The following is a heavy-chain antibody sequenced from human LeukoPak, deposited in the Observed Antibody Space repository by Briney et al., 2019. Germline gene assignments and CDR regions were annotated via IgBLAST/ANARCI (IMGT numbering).Heavy chain of an antibody. V-gene: IGHV4-30-2*01. CDR3: ARYYYGSGSYCDY. CDR1: GGSVSSGGYS. J-gene: IGHJ4*02. Sequence: SETLSLTCAVSGGSVSSGGYSWGWIRQPPGKGLEWIGNINYSESTHYNPSLESRVTISLDRSKNQFSLKLSSVTAADTAVYYCARYYYGSGSYCDYWGQGTLVTVSS. D-gene: IGHD3-10*01. CDR2: INYSEST.